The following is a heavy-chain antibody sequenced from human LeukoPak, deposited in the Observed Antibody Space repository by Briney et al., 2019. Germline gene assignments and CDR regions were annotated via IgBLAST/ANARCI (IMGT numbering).Heavy chain of an antibody. J-gene: IGHJ6*03. Sequence: GGSLRLSCAASGFTFSSYSMNWVRQAPGKGLEWVSYISNSSSTIYYADSVKGRFTISRGNAKNSLYLQMNSLRAEDKAVYYCARAPGGYDILTGYYMDVWGKGTTVTVSS. V-gene: IGHV3-48*01. D-gene: IGHD3-9*01. CDR3: ARAPGGYDILTGYYMDV. CDR1: GFTFSSYS. CDR2: ISNSSSTI.